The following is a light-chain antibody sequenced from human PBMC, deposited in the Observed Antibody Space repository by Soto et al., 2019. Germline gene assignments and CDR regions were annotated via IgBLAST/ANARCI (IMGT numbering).Light chain of an antibody. CDR3: HRYGSLPYT. CDR2: DAS. CDR1: QSVSSSY. J-gene: IGKJ2*01. V-gene: IGKV3-20*01. Sequence: EIVLTQSPGTLSLSPGEGATLSCRASQSVSSSYLAWYQQKPGQAPRLLIYDASSRATGIPDRFSGSGSGTDFTLTISRLEPEDFAVYYCHRYGSLPYTFAQGTRVAIK.